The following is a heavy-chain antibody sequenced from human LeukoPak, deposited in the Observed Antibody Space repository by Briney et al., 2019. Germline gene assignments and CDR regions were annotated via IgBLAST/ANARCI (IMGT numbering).Heavy chain of an antibody. CDR1: GYSISSGYY. CDR2: IYHSGST. CDR3: ARGRWRRHSYYYYMDV. J-gene: IGHJ6*03. V-gene: IGHV4-38-2*02. D-gene: IGHD3-3*01. Sequence: SETLSLTCTVSGYSISSGYYWGWIRQPPGKGLEWIGSIYHSGSTYCNPSLKSRVTISVDTSKNQFSLKLSSVTAADTAVYYCARGRWRRHSYYYYMDVWGKGNTVTVSS.